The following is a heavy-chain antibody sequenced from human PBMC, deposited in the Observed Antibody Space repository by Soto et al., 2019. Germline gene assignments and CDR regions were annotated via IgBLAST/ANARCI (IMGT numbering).Heavy chain of an antibody. J-gene: IGHJ5*02. Sequence: GSLRLSCAASGIPFSSYEMNWVRQPPGKGLEWVSYISSSGSTIYYADSVKGRFTISRDNAKNSLYLQMNSLRAEDTAVYYCARKTGDITTTGPFDPWGQGTLVTVSS. CDR3: ARKTGDITTTGPFDP. V-gene: IGHV3-48*03. D-gene: IGHD3-3*01. CDR2: ISSSGSTI. CDR1: GIPFSSYE.